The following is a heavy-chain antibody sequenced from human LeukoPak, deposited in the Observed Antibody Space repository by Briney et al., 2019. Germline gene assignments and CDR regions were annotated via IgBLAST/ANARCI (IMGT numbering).Heavy chain of an antibody. J-gene: IGHJ4*02. CDR2: IYYSGST. CDR1: GGSISSGAYY. D-gene: IGHD1-26*01. V-gene: IGHV4-31*03. CDR3: AREVGATKGFDY. Sequence: SETLSLTCTVSGGSISSGAYYWSWIRQHPGKGLEWIGYIYYSGSTYYNPPLKSRVTISVDTSKSQFSLKLSSVTAADTAVYYCAREVGATKGFDYWGQGTLVTVSS.